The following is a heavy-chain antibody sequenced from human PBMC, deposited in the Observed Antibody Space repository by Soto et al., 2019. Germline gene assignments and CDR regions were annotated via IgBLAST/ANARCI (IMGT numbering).Heavy chain of an antibody. CDR2: ITDSSDTV. V-gene: IGHV3-48*02. CDR1: GFSFSNYN. D-gene: IGHD3-3*01. J-gene: IGHJ4*02. Sequence: PGGSLRLSCVASGFSFSNYNMNWVRQAPGKGLEWVSYITDSSDTVHYADSVRGRFTIARDNAESSLYLQMNSLGDEDTAVYFCARDFGHGYYFDYWGRGTLVTVSS. CDR3: ARDFGHGYYFDY.